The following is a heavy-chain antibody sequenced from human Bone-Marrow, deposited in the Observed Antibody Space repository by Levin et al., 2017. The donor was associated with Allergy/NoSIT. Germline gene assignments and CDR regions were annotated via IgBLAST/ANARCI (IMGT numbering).Heavy chain of an antibody. V-gene: IGHV3-23*01. CDR3: AKAGTTVMLDYSYLDV. D-gene: IGHD4-17*01. J-gene: IGHJ6*03. CDR1: GFIFADYA. Sequence: GESLKISCTISGFIFADYAMNWVRQAPGRGLEWVSSLDGSSGKTHYADVVKGRFTISREYSKKTLFLQMNSLRVEDTARYYCAKAGTTVMLDYSYLDVWGEGTAVTVSS. CDR2: LDGSSGKT.